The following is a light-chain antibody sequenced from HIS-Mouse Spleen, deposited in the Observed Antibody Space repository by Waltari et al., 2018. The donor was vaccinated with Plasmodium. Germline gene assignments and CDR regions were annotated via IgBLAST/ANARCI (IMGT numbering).Light chain of an antibody. J-gene: IGKJ2*01. CDR1: QGISSY. CDR2: AAS. CDR3: QQLNSYPYT. V-gene: IGKV1-9*01. Sequence: DIQLTQSPSFLSASVGARVHITCRASQGISSYLAWYQQKPGKAPKLLIYAASTLQSGVPSRFSGSGSGTEFTLTISSLQPEDFATYYCQQLNSYPYTFGQGTKLEIK.